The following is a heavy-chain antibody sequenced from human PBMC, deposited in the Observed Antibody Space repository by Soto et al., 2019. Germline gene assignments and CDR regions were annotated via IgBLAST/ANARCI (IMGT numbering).Heavy chain of an antibody. CDR3: AEMGGGNRPKLFHV. CDR1: GFTFSDFA. CDR2: FTAAGRNT. Sequence: EVQLLESGGGSVQPGGSLRLSCAASGFTFSDFAMSWVRKAPGKGLEWVSTFTAAGRNTFYADSVKGRFTISRDNSKCTIHSIVNSVGVDDTAVYYCAEMGGGNRPKLFHVWGHGPLVTVSS. D-gene: IGHD6-6*01. J-gene: IGHJ1*01. V-gene: IGHV3-23*01.